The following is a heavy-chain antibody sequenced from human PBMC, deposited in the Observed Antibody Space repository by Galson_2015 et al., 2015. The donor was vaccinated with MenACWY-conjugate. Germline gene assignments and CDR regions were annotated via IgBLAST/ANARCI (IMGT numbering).Heavy chain of an antibody. D-gene: IGHD2-15*01. V-gene: IGHV3-7*03. CDR3: ARDLGFYCSHNDCYSPY. CDR2: IKQDGSEK. CDR1: GFPFGNYW. J-gene: IGHJ4*02. Sequence: LRLSCAASGFPFGNYWLSWVRQVPGPGPEWVANIKQDGSEKYYVDSVRGRFPISRDNAKSSLFLQMNSLRAEDTAVYYCARDLGFYCSHNDCYSPYWGQGTLVTVSS.